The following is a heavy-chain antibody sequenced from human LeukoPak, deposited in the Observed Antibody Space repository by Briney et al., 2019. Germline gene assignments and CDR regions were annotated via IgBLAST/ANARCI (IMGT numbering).Heavy chain of an antibody. Sequence: PGGSLRLSCAASGFTFTGYTMNWVRQAPGKGLEWVSSISSSSSYIYYADSVKGRFTISRDKAKNSLYLQMNSLRAEDTAVYYCARAIGFDIWGQGTMVTVSS. J-gene: IGHJ3*02. V-gene: IGHV3-21*01. CDR3: ARAIGFDI. CDR2: ISSSSSYI. CDR1: GFTFTGYT. D-gene: IGHD2-21*01.